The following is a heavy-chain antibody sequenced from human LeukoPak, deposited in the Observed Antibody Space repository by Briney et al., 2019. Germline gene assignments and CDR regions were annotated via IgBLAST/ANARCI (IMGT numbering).Heavy chain of an antibody. CDR2: IGTAGDT. D-gene: IGHD1-1*01. Sequence: AGGSLRLSCAASGFTFSDYDMHWVRQATGNGLEWVSAIGTAGDTYYTGSVKGRFTISRENAKNSLYLQMNSLRAGDTAVYYCARVAKERVGGVYYFDYWGQGTLVTVSS. CDR3: ARVAKERVGGVYYFDY. CDR1: GFTFSDYD. J-gene: IGHJ4*02. V-gene: IGHV3-13*01.